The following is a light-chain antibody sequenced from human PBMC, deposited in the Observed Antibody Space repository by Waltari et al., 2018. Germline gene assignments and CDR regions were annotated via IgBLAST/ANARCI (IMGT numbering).Light chain of an antibody. J-gene: IGKJ1*01. V-gene: IGKV4-1*01. CDR2: WAS. CDR3: QQYYSLPWT. Sequence: DIVMTQAPDSLAVSLGERATLHCKSSQSVLYSSNNKNHLAWYQQKPGQPPKLLVYWASPRESGVPDRFSGSGSGTDFTLTISSLQAEDVAVYYCQQYYSLPWTFGQGTKVEIK. CDR1: QSVLYSSNNKNH.